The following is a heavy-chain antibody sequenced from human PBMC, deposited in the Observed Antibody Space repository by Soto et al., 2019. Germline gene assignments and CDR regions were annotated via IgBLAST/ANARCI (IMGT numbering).Heavy chain of an antibody. J-gene: IGHJ5*02. CDR3: ARAGT. CDR1: GGTFRSYA. Sequence: QVQLVQSGAEVKKPGSSMKVSCKVSGGTFRSYAINWVRQAPGQGLEWMGGITPISGTTNYAQKFQGRVTITADESTSTAYMGLSSLRYDDTAVYYCARAGTWGQGSPGTVSS. V-gene: IGHV1-69*01. CDR2: ITPISGTT.